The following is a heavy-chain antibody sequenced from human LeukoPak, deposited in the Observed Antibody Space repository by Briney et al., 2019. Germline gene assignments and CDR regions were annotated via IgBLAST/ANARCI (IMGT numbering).Heavy chain of an antibody. CDR2: ISAYNGNT. CDR3: ARAPHSSGWWEYFQH. Sequence: ASVKVSCKASGYTFTSYGISWVRQAPGQGLEWMGWISAYNGNTNYAQKLQGRVTMTTDTSTSTAYMELRSQRSDDTAVYYCARAPHSSGWWEYFQHWGQGTLVTVSS. CDR1: GYTFTSYG. V-gene: IGHV1-18*01. D-gene: IGHD6-19*01. J-gene: IGHJ1*01.